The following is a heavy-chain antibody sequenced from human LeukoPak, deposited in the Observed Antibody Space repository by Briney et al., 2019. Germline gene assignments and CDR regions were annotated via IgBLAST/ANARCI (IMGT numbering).Heavy chain of an antibody. V-gene: IGHV3-30*02. D-gene: IGHD6-13*01. J-gene: IGHJ6*03. CDR2: IRYDGSNK. CDR3: AKLYSSSQTSGGYYYYYYMDV. CDR1: GFTFSGYG. Sequence: GGSLRLSCAASGFTFSGYGMHWVRQAPGNGLEWVAFIRYDGSNKYYADSVKGRFTISRDNSKNTLYLQMNSLRAEDTAVYYCAKLYSSSQTSGGYYYYYYMDVWGKGTTVTISS.